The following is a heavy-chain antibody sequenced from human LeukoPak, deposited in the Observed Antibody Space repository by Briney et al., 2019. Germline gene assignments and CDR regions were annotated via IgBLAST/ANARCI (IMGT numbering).Heavy chain of an antibody. Sequence: PGGSLRLSCAASGFTFSSYAMHWVRQAPGKGLEWVAVISYDGSNKYYADSVKGRFTISRDNSKNTLSLQMNSLRAEDTAVYYCARAYPMARGVPAYYYYYYMDVWGKGTTVTVSS. CDR1: GFTFSSYA. CDR3: ARAYPMARGVPAYYYYYYMDV. D-gene: IGHD3-10*01. J-gene: IGHJ6*03. V-gene: IGHV3-30*01. CDR2: ISYDGSNK.